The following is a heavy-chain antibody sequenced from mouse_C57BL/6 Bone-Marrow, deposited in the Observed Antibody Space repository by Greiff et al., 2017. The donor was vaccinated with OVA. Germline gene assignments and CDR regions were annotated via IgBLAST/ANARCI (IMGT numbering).Heavy chain of an antibody. D-gene: IGHD1-1*01. V-gene: IGHV1-69*01. CDR2: IDPSDSST. CDR3: ATTVVASDWYFDV. Sequence: QVQLQQPGAELVMPGASVKLSCKASGYTFTSYWMHWVKQRPGQGLEWIGEIDPSDSSTNYNQKFKGKSTLTVDKSSSTAYMQLSSLTSEDSAVYYCATTVVASDWYFDVWGTGTTVTVSS. CDR1: GYTFTSYW. J-gene: IGHJ1*03.